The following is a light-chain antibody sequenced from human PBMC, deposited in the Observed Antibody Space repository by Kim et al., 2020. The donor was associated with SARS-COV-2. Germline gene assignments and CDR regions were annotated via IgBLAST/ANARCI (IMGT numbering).Light chain of an antibody. J-gene: IGLJ2*01. V-gene: IGLV6-57*03. CDR2: EDN. CDR1: SGRIASNY. Sequence: GTTVSISGTRSSGRIASNYVQWYQQRPGSAPTTVIYEDNQRPSGVPDRFSGSIDSSSNSASLTISGLKTEDEADYYCQSYDSSNQVFGGGTQLTVL. CDR3: QSYDSSNQV.